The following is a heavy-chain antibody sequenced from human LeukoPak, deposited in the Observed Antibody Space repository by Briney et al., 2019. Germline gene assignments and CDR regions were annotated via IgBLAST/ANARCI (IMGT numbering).Heavy chain of an antibody. CDR1: GDSINSGDYY. CDR3: ARDRSGYDHLDY. Sequence: SQTLSLTCTVSGDSINSGDYYWSWIRQPPGKGLEWIGYIYYSGSTYYNPSLKSRITISVDTSKNQFSLKLSSVTAADTAVYYCARDRSGYDHLDYWGQGTLATVSS. CDR2: IYYSGST. D-gene: IGHD5-12*01. J-gene: IGHJ4*02. V-gene: IGHV4-30-4*01.